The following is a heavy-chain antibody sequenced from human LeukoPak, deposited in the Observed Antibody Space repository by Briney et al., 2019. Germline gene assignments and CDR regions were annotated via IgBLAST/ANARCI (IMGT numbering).Heavy chain of an antibody. D-gene: IGHD3-10*01. Sequence: GGSLRLSCAASGFTVSSHYMSWVRQAPGKGLEWVSVIYSGDDIYYADSVKGRFTISRDNSKNTLYLQMNSLRAEDTAVYYCARGDYYGSGTYYKKTVDYWGQGTLVTVSS. CDR3: ARGDYYGSGTYYKKTVDY. J-gene: IGHJ4*02. V-gene: IGHV3-53*01. CDR2: IYSGDDI. CDR1: GFTVSSHY.